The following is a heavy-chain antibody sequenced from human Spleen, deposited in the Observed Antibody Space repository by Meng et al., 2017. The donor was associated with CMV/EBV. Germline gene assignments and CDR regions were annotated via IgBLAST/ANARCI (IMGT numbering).Heavy chain of an antibody. J-gene: IGHJ4*02. Sequence: LRLSCAVSGFTVGSHYMGWVRQAPGKGLEWVSLIYNDDDTSYVNSVKGRFTISRDNSKNTLYLQMNSLRVDDTAVYYCARALYYFDYWGRGTLVTVSS. CDR1: GFTVGSHY. CDR3: ARALYYFDY. CDR2: IYNDDDT. V-gene: IGHV3-66*02.